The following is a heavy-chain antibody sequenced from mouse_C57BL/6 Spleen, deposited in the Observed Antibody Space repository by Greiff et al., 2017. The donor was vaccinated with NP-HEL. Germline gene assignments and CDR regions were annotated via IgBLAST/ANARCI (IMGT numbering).Heavy chain of an antibody. Sequence: QVQLQQSGAELARPGASVKLSCKASGYTFTSYGLSWVKQRTGQGLEWIGEIYPRSGNTYYHEKFKGKATLTAAKSSSTAYMAIRSLTSEDSAVYFFDYYGSSYRYFDVWGTGTTVTVSS. J-gene: IGHJ1*03. CDR2: IYPRSGNT. V-gene: IGHV1-81*01. CDR1: GYTFTSYG. CDR3: DYYGSSYRYFDV. D-gene: IGHD1-1*01.